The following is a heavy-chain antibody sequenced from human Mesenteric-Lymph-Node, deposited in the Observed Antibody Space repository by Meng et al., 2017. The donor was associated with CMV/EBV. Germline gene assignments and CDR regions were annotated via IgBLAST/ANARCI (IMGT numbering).Heavy chain of an antibody. J-gene: IGHJ6*02. D-gene: IGHD5-12*01. V-gene: IGHV1-2*02. CDR1: GYTFTGYY. CDR3: ARTVATIHYYYYGMDV. CDR2: INPNSGGT. Sequence: ASVKVSCKASGYTFTGYYMHWVRQAPGQGLEWMGWINPNSGGTNYAQKFQGRVTMTRDTSISTAYMELSRLRSDDTAVYYCARTVATIHYYYYGMDVWGQGTTVTVS.